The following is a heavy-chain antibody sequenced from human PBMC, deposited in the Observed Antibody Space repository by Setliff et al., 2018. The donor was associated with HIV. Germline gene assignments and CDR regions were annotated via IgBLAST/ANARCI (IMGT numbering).Heavy chain of an antibody. V-gene: IGHV3-15*01. Sequence: GGSLRLSCAASGFTASGFTFSSAWMTWVRQCPGKGLEWLGRMTSRHDGGTTDYAAPVKGRFTFSRDDSTNTLYLQMNNLKIEDTAVYYCVTDDRVAFDVWGRGTMVTVSS. J-gene: IGHJ3*01. CDR2: MTSRHDGGTT. CDR1: GFTFSSAW. CDR3: VTDDRVAFDV.